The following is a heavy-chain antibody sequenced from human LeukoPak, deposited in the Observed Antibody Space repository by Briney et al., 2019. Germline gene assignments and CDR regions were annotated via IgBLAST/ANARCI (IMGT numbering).Heavy chain of an antibody. J-gene: IGHJ4*02. CDR1: GGSISSYH. CDR2: ISYSGYT. V-gene: IGHV4-59*01. Sequence: NPSETLSLTCSVSGGSISSYHWSWIRQPPGKGLEWIGYISYSGYTNYNPSLQSRVTISLDRSKNQFSVKLTSVTAADTAVYYCARARGSYFDYWGQGTLVTVSS. CDR3: ARARGSYFDY. D-gene: IGHD3-10*01.